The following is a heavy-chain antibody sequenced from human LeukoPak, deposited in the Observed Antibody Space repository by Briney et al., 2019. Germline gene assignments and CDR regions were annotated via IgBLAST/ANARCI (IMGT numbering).Heavy chain of an antibody. CDR3: AKDLRWLQLFDY. CDR2: VSYDGSNK. D-gene: IGHD5-24*01. CDR1: GFTFSSYA. V-gene: IGHV3-30*04. Sequence: GGSLRLSCAASGFTFSSYAMHWVRQAPGKGLEWVAVVSYDGSNKYYADSVKGRFTISRDNSKNTLYLQMNSLRAEDTAVYYCAKDLRWLQLFDYWGQGTLVTVSS. J-gene: IGHJ4*02.